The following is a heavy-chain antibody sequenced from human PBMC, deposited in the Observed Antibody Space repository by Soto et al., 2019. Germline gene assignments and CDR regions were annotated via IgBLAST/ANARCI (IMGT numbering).Heavy chain of an antibody. CDR3: ARHCPLYCISDGCHINWFDP. V-gene: IGHV4-30-4*01. J-gene: IGHJ5*01. Sequence: SETLSLTCTVSGGSISSGDYYWSWIRQPPGKGLEWIGYIYYSGSTYYNPSLRNRLTMSVDTSKNQFSLKLTSVTAADMAVYYCARHCPLYCISDGCHINWFDPWGKGTLVTISS. CDR1: GGSISSGDYY. D-gene: IGHD2-15*01. CDR2: IYYSGST.